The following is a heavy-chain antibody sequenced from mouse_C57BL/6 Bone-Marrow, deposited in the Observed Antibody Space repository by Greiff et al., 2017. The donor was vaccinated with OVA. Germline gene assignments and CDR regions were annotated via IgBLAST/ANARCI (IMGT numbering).Heavy chain of an antibody. V-gene: IGHV1-80*01. Sequence: QVQLQQSGAELVKPGASVKISCKASGYAFSGYWMNWVRQRPGKGLEWIGKIYPGDGDTNYIGNFKDKATLTADKSSSTAYMQLSSLTSEDSAVYFCARGIPFDQWGQGTSLTVSS. CDR1: GYAFSGYW. CDR2: IYPGDGDT. J-gene: IGHJ2*02. CDR3: ARGIPFDQ.